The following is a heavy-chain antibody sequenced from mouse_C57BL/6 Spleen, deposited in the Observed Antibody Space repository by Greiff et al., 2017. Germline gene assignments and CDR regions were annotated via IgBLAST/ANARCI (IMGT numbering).Heavy chain of an antibody. D-gene: IGHD2-1*01. J-gene: IGHJ1*03. Sequence: EVKLVESGPGLVKPSQSLSLTCSVTGYSITSGYYWNWIRQFPGNKLEWMGYISYDGSNNYNPSLKNRISITRDTSKNQFFLKLNSVTTEDTATYYCARGGYGNYAYWYFDVWGTGTTVTVSS. CDR1: GYSITSGYY. V-gene: IGHV3-6*01. CDR3: ARGGYGNYAYWYFDV. CDR2: ISYDGSN.